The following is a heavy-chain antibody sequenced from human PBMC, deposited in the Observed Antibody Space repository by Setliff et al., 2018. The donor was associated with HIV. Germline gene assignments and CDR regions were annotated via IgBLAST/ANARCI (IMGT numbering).Heavy chain of an antibody. CDR3: ARDLSNYNFWSGYSTDAFDI. V-gene: IGHV1-18*01. CDR2: INIRSGNT. D-gene: IGHD3-3*01. J-gene: IGHJ3*02. Sequence: ASVKVSCKASGYTFSNYGISWVRQAPGQGLEWMGWINIRSGNTNYAQKFQGRVTMTTDTSTSTAYMGLRSLRSDDTAVYYCARDLSNYNFWSGYSTDAFDIWGQGTMVTVSS. CDR1: GYTFSNYG.